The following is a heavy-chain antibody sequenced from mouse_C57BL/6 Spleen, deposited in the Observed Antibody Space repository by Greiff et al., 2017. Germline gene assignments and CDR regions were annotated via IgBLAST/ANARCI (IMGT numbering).Heavy chain of an antibody. CDR1: GYTFTDYE. D-gene: IGHD2-1*01. Sequence: QVQLKQSGAELVRPGASVTLSCKASGYTFTDYEMHWVKQTPVHGLEWIGAIDPETGGTAYNQKFKGKAILTADKSSSTAYMERRSLTSEDSAVYYCTRYYGNYGYFDVWGTGTTVTVSS. V-gene: IGHV1-15*01. CDR2: IDPETGGT. CDR3: TRYYGNYGYFDV. J-gene: IGHJ1*03.